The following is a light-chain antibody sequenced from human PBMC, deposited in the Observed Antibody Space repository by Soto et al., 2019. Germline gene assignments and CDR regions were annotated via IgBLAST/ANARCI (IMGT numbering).Light chain of an antibody. J-gene: IGLJ1*01. V-gene: IGLV1-47*01. CDR1: SSNIGSNY. CDR3: AAWDDSLGGFYV. CDR2: RNN. Sequence: QSVLTQPPSASGTPGQRVTISCSGSSSNIGSNYVYWYQQLPGTAPKLLIYRNNQRPSGVPDRFSGSKSGTSASLAISGLRSEDEADYYCAAWDDSLGGFYVFGTGTKLTVL.